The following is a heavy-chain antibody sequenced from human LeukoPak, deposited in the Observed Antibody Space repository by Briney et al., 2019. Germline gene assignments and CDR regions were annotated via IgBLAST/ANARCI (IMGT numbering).Heavy chain of an antibody. J-gene: IGHJ6*02. D-gene: IGHD2-15*01. V-gene: IGHV4-59*01. CDR2: IFNSGST. CDR3: ARVGYCTGGSCYSDYLYGMDV. CDR1: GDSISSYY. Sequence: SETLSLTCTVSGDSISSYYWSWIRQPPGKGLEWIGYIFNSGSTNYNPSLKSRVTISVDTSKNQFSLKLSSVTAADTAVYYCARVGYCTGGSCYSDYLYGMDVWGQGTPVTVSS.